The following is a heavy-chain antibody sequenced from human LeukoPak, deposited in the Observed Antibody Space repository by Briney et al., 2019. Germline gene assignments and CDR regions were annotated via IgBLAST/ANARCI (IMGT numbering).Heavy chain of an antibody. Sequence: ASVKVSCKASGGTFSSYAISWVRQTPGQGLEWMGRIIPIFGTANYAQKFQGRVTITTDESTSTAYMELSSLRSEDTAVYYCARDGSRGSYYGYWGQGTLVTVSS. CDR1: GGTFSSYA. J-gene: IGHJ4*02. D-gene: IGHD1-26*01. CDR2: IIPIFGTA. V-gene: IGHV1-69*05. CDR3: ARDGSRGSYYGY.